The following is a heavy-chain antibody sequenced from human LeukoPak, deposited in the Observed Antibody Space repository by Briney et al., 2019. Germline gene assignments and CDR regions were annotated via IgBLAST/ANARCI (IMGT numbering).Heavy chain of an antibody. Sequence: ASVKVSCKVSGYTLTELSMHWVRQAPGKGLEWMGGFDPEDGETIYAQKFQGRATMTEDTSTDTAYMELSSLRSEDTAVYYCATGTFARLRLGELSFDYWGQGTLVTVSS. CDR2: FDPEDGET. CDR3: ATGTFARLRLGELSFDY. D-gene: IGHD3-16*02. CDR1: GYTLTELS. V-gene: IGHV1-24*01. J-gene: IGHJ4*02.